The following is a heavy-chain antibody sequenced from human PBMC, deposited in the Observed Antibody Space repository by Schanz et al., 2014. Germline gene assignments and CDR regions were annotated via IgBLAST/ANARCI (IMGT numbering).Heavy chain of an antibody. Sequence: EAQLLESGGGLVQPGGSLRLSCAASGFTFSNYAMSWVRQAPGKGLEWVSTISGRSGTTNYADSVKGRFSISRDNSKNTLYLHMNNLRAEDAAIYYCARGREVVAKIFDVWGQGTMVTVSS. V-gene: IGHV3-23*01. CDR1: GFTFSNYA. CDR2: ISGRSGTT. D-gene: IGHD3-22*01. J-gene: IGHJ3*01. CDR3: ARGREVVAKIFDV.